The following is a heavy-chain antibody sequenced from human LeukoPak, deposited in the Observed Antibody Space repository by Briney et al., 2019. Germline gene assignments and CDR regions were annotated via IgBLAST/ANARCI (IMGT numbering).Heavy chain of an antibody. V-gene: IGHV4-61*01. CDR3: ARDRELGY. CDR1: GGSISSSIYY. J-gene: IGHJ4*02. CDR2: IYNSGST. Sequence: PSETLSLTCIVSGGSISSSIYYWSWIRQPPGKGLEWIGYIYNSGSTNYNPSLKSRVTISVDTSKNQFSLKLTSVTAADTAVYYCARDRELGYWGQGTLVTVSS. D-gene: IGHD3-10*01.